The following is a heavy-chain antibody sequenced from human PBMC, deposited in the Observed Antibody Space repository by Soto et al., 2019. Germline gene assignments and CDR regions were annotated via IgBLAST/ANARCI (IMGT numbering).Heavy chain of an antibody. CDR1: GYTFTSYG. V-gene: IGHV1-18*01. CDR3: AREMVRGVGSDY. Sequence: QVQLVQSGAEVKKPGASVKVSCKASGYTFTSYGISWVRQAPGQGLEWMGWISTYNGNTKYAQKLQGRVTITTDTSTSKAYRELRSLRSDDTAVFYCAREMVRGVGSDYWGQGTLVTVSS. D-gene: IGHD3-10*01. CDR2: ISTYNGNT. J-gene: IGHJ4*02.